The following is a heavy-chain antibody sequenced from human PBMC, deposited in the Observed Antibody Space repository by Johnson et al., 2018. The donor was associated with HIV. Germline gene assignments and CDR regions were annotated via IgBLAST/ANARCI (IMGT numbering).Heavy chain of an antibody. D-gene: IGHD2-21*02. CDR2: ISGSGASR. CDR1: GFTFTSYT. Sequence: VQLVESGGGLVQPGGSLILSCAASGFTFTSYTVSWVRQAPGKGLEWVSAISGSGASRYFADSVQGRFTISRDNSKNTLYLQMNSLRAEDTAMYYCARLRQEANCGADCHWAIWGQGTMVTVSS. J-gene: IGHJ3*02. V-gene: IGHV3-23*04. CDR3: ARLRQEANCGADCHWAI.